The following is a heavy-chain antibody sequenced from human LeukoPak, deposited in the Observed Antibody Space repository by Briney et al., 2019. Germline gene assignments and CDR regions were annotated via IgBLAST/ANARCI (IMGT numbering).Heavy chain of an antibody. CDR3: ARNGEQWLSPAY. D-gene: IGHD6-19*01. CDR2: IYPGDSDT. CDR1: GYTFTSYW. J-gene: IGHJ4*02. V-gene: IGHV5-51*01. Sequence: ASVKVSCKASGYTFTSYWIGWVRQMPGKGLEWMGIIYPGDSDTRYSPSFQGQVTISADKSITTAYLQWSSLKASDTAMYYCARNGEQWLSPAYWGQGTLVTVSS.